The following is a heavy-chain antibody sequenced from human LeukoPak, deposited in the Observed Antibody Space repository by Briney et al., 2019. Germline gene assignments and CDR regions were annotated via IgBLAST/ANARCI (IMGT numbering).Heavy chain of an antibody. J-gene: IGHJ4*02. CDR1: GFTFSDSY. CDR2: ISSSGSTI. V-gene: IGHV3-11*01. CDR3: ARGKYSFDY. Sequence: GGSLRLSCAASGFTFSDSYMSWIRQAPGKGLEYISYISSSGSTIYYADSVKGRFTLSRDNAKNSLSLEMNSLRTEDTAVYYCARGKYSFDYWGQGTLVTVSS.